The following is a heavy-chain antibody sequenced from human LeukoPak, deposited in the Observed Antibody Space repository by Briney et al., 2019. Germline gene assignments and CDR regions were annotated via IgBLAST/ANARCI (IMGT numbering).Heavy chain of an antibody. J-gene: IGHJ6*02. CDR3: AKEPYYYDSSGYYRHYNYGMDV. V-gene: IGHV3-30*18. CDR1: GFTFSSYG. CDR2: TSYDGSNK. Sequence: GGSLRLSCAASGFTFSSYGMHWVRQAPGKGLEWVAVTSYDGSNKYYADSVKDRFTISRDNSKNTLYLQMNSLRAEDTAVYYCAKEPYYYDSSGYYRHYNYGMDVWGQGTTVTVSS. D-gene: IGHD3-22*01.